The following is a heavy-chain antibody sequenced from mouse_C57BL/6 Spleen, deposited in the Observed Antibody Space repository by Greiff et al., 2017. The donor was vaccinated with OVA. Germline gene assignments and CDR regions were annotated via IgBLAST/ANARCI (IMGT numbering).Heavy chain of an antibody. J-gene: IGHJ4*01. D-gene: IGHD2-4*01. Sequence: VQLQQSGAELARPGASVKMSCKASGYTFTSYTMHWVKQRPGQGLEWIGYINPSSGYTKYNQKFKDKATLTADKSSSTAYMQLSSLTSEDSAVDYCARGDDYAYAMDYWGQGTSVTVSS. CDR2: INPSSGYT. CDR3: ARGDDYAYAMDY. V-gene: IGHV1-4*01. CDR1: GYTFTSYT.